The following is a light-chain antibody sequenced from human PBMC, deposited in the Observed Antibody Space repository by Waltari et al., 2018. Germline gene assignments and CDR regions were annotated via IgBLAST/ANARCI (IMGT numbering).Light chain of an antibody. J-gene: IGKJ4*01. CDR1: QDISRW. V-gene: IGKV1-12*01. Sequence: SSVSVYVGGRVTITCRASQDISRWLAWYQQKPGKAPKFLIYAASNSQSGVPSRFSGTGSGTDFTRTISSLQPEDCATYYCQQANSFPLTFGGGTKVEIK. CDR2: AAS. CDR3: QQANSFPLT.